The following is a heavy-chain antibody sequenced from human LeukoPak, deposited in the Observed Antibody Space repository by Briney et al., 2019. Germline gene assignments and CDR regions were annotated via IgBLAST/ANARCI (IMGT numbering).Heavy chain of an antibody. V-gene: IGHV3-7*01. CDR1: GFTFSSYW. Sequence: GGSLRLSCAASGFTFSSYWMNWVRQAPGKGLEWVANIKQDGSEKYYVDSVKGRFTISRDNAKNSLYLQMNSLRAEDTAVYYCARDLSSRTAAGIDYWGQGTLVTVSS. J-gene: IGHJ4*02. CDR3: ARDLSSRTAAGIDY. D-gene: IGHD6-13*01. CDR2: IKQDGSEK.